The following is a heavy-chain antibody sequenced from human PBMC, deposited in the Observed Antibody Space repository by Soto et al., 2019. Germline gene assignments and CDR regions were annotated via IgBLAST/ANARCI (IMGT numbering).Heavy chain of an antibody. V-gene: IGHV1-69*01. CDR2: IIPIFGPA. D-gene: IGHD6-13*01. CDR3: ARDGSFLAAAGGMDV. CDR1: GGTFSSYA. Sequence: QVQLVQSGAEVKKPGSSVKVSCKASGGTFSSYAISWVRQAPGQGLEWMGGIIPIFGPANYAQKFQGRVTITADESRSTAYMELSSLRSEDTGVYYCARDGSFLAAAGGMDVWGQGTTVTVSS. J-gene: IGHJ6*02.